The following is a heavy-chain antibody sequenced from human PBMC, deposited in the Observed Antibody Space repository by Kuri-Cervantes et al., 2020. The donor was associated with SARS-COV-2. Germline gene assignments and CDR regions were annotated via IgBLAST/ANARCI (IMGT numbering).Heavy chain of an antibody. CDR3: AREFYRGMFDY. V-gene: IGHV3-48*01. D-gene: IGHD2/OR15-2a*01. J-gene: IGHJ4*02. CDR1: GFTFSSYS. Sequence: ETLSLTCAASGFTFSSYSMNWVRQAPGKGLEWVSYISSSSSTIYYADSVKGRFTISRDNAKNSLYLQMNSLRAEDTAVYYCAREFYRGMFDYWGQGTLVTVSS. CDR2: ISSSSSTI.